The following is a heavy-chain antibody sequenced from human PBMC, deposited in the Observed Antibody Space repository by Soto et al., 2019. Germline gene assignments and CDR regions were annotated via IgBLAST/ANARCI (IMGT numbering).Heavy chain of an antibody. D-gene: IGHD6-19*01. CDR3: AKDYGSSRYFFHY. CDR2: ISGNGANT. Sequence: PGGSLRLSCAASGFTFINYAMSWVRQAPGEGLEWVSTISGNGANTHYADSVKGRFSISRDNSKNTLYIQMNSLRAEDTAVYYCAKDYGSSRYFFHYWGKGALVTVAS. V-gene: IGHV3-23*01. J-gene: IGHJ4*02. CDR1: GFTFINYA.